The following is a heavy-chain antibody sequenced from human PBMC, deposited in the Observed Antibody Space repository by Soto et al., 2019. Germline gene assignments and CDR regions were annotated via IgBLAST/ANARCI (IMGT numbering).Heavy chain of an antibody. CDR2: ISSSSSYI. D-gene: IGHD4-17*01. CDR3: ARDLGGGDYGDDG. CDR1: GFTFSSYS. J-gene: IGHJ4*02. Sequence: ESGGGLVKPGGSLRLSCAASGFTFSSYSMNWVRQAPGKGLEWVSSISSSSSYIYYADSVKGRFTISRDNAKNSLYLQMNSLRAEDTAVYYCARDLGGGDYGDDGWGQGTLVTVSS. V-gene: IGHV3-21*01.